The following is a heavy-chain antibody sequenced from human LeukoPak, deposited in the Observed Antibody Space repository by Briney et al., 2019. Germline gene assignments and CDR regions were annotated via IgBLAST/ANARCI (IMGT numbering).Heavy chain of an antibody. CDR2: IFHNGNT. J-gene: IGHJ4*02. Sequence: SETLSLTCTVSGYSISSDYYWGWIRQPPGKGLEWIGNIFHNGNTYYNPSLKSRVTMSIDTSKNQFSLKLSSVTAADTAVYFCARRAAGDYFDYWGQGNLVTVSS. V-gene: IGHV4-38-2*02. CDR1: GYSISSDYY. CDR3: ARRAAGDYFDY. D-gene: IGHD6-13*01.